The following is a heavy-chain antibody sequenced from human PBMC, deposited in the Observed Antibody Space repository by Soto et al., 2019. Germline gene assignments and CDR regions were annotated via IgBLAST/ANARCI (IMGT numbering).Heavy chain of an antibody. D-gene: IGHD6-19*01. CDR2: INVNSDYI. J-gene: IGHJ3*02. CDR1: GFPFSTHS. Sequence: EVQLVESGGGLVKPGGSRRLSCAASGFPFSTHSMAWVRQAPGKGLAWVSSINVNSDYIYYADSVKGRFTISRDNTKNSLSLQMGSLRAEDTAVYFCARADNSGWPDAFEIWGQGTMVTVSS. CDR3: ARADNSGWPDAFEI. V-gene: IGHV3-21*01.